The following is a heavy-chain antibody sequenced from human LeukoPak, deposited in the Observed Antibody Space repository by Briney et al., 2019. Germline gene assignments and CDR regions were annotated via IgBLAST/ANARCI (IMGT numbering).Heavy chain of an antibody. D-gene: IGHD1-1*01. V-gene: IGHV4-39*01. CDR1: GGSISSSSYY. Sequence: SETLSLTCTVSGGSISSSSYYWGWIRQPPGKGLEWIGSICYSGSTYYNPSLKSRVTISVDTSKNQFSLKLSSVTAADTAVYYCARQVPHNAFDIWGQGTMVTVSS. CDR3: ARQVPHNAFDI. CDR2: ICYSGST. J-gene: IGHJ3*02.